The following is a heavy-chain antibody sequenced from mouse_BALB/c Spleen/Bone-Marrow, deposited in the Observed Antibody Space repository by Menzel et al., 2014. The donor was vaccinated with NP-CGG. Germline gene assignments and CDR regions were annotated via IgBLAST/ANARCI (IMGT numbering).Heavy chain of an antibody. CDR2: ISNGGDST. CDR3: ARHVGNPYAMDY. J-gene: IGHJ4*01. V-gene: IGHV5-12-2*01. D-gene: IGHD3-1*01. Sequence: EVKLVESGGGLVQPGGSLKLSCAASGFTFSSYTMSWVRQTPEKRLEWVAYISNGGDSTYYPDTVKGRFTISRDNAKNTLYLQMSSLKSEDTAMYYCARHVGNPYAMDYWGQGTSVTVSS. CDR1: GFTFSSYT.